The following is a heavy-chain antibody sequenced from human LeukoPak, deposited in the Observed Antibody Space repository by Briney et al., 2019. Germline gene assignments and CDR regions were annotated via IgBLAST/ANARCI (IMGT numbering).Heavy chain of an antibody. CDR2: IYYSGST. Sequence: SETLSLTCTVSGYSISSASYWGWIRQPPGKGLEWIGSIYYSGSTYYNPSLKSRVTISVDTSKNQFSLKLSSVTAADTAVYYCAREDDSSGYYLYYFDYWGQGTLVTVSS. CDR1: GYSISSASY. V-gene: IGHV4-38-2*02. J-gene: IGHJ4*02. CDR3: AREDDSSGYYLYYFDY. D-gene: IGHD3-22*01.